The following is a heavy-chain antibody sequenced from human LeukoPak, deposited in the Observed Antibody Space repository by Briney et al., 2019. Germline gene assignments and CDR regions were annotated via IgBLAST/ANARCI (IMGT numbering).Heavy chain of an antibody. CDR1: GFTFSNAW. Sequence: GGSLRLSCAASGFTFSNAWMSWVRRAPGKGLEWVGRIKSKTDGGATDYAAPVKGRFTISRDDSKNTLYLQMNSLKTEDTAVYYCTTGLTYYYDSSGFDYWGQGTLVTVSS. J-gene: IGHJ4*02. V-gene: IGHV3-15*01. CDR2: IKSKTDGGAT. CDR3: TTGLTYYYDSSGFDY. D-gene: IGHD3-22*01.